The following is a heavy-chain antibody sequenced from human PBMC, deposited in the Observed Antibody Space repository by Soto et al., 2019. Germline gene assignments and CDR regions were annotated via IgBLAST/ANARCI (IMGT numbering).Heavy chain of an antibody. Sequence: QVQLQESGPGLVKPSQTLSLTCTVSGGSISSGGYYWSWIRQHPGKGLEWTGYIYNSGSTYYNPSLKSRATVSLDTAKNQFSLKLSSLTAADTAVYYCAKDRAGFIMGSGAFDIWGQGTMVTVS. CDR3: AKDRAGFIMGSGAFDI. CDR2: IYNSGST. J-gene: IGHJ3*02. CDR1: GGSISSGGYY. V-gene: IGHV4-31*03. D-gene: IGHD3-10*01.